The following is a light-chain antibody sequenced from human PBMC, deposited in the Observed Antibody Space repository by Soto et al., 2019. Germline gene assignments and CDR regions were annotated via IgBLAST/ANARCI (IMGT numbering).Light chain of an antibody. CDR1: QSISSW. CDR3: QQYNTHPRWT. J-gene: IGKJ1*01. CDR2: DAP. V-gene: IGKV1-5*01. Sequence: DIQMTQSPSTLSASVGDRVTITCRASQSISSWLAWYQQKPGKAPKLLIYDAPSLESGVPSRFSGSGSGTEFTLTISSLQPDDFATYYCQQYNTHPRWTFGQGTKVEIK.